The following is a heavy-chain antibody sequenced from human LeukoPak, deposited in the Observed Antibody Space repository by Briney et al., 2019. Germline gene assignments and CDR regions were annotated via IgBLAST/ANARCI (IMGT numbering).Heavy chain of an antibody. Sequence: ASVKVSCKASGYIFTSYDISWVRQAPGQGLEWMGWIRSNDGHTKYAQKFQGRVTMTMDTFTTTFYMELRSLTSDDTAMYYCARQQLVPNWFDPWGQGTLVTASS. CDR1: GYIFTSYD. V-gene: IGHV1-18*01. D-gene: IGHD6-13*01. CDR3: ARQQLVPNWFDP. J-gene: IGHJ5*02. CDR2: IRSNDGHT.